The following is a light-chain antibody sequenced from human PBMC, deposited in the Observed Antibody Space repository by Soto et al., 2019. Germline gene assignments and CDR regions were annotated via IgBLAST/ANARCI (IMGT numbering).Light chain of an antibody. CDR1: SSDVGGYNY. V-gene: IGLV2-14*01. CDR3: SSYTSSRREGV. J-gene: IGLJ2*01. Sequence: QSVLTQPASVSGSPGQSITISCTGTSSDVGGYNYVSWYQQHPGKAPKLMIYEVSNRPSGVSNRFSGSKSGNTASLTISGLQAEDEAEYYCSSYTSSRREGVFGGGTKVTVL. CDR2: EVS.